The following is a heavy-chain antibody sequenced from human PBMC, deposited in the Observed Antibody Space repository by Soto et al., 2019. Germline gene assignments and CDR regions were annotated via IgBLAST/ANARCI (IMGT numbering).Heavy chain of an antibody. CDR2: ISQDGTKQ. D-gene: IGHD3-9*01. J-gene: IGHJ4*02. CDR3: GRDSADTDDWQKTSPLTDY. CDR1: GFTFSNYY. V-gene: IGHV3-30-3*01. Sequence: QVHLVQSGGGVVQPGRSLRLSCAGSGFTFSNYYIHWVRRAPGKGLEWVAVISQDGTKQYYADSVKGRFTVSRDNSKNILYLQMNSLRLDDTAIYYCGRDSADTDDWQKTSPLTDYWGQGTLVTVSS.